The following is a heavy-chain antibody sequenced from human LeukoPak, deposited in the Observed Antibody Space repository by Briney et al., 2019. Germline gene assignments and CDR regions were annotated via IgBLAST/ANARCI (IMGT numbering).Heavy chain of an antibody. V-gene: IGHV3-7*05. J-gene: IGHJ4*02. CDR2: IKQDGSEK. CDR1: GESFSGYY. D-gene: IGHD6-13*01. CDR3: ASRAGYSSSWSAFDY. Sequence: PSETLSLTCAVYGESFSGYYWSWVRQAPGKGLEWVANIKQDGSEKYYVDSVKGRFTISRDNAKNSLYLQMDSLRAEDTAVYYCASRAGYSSSWSAFDYWGQGTLVAVSS.